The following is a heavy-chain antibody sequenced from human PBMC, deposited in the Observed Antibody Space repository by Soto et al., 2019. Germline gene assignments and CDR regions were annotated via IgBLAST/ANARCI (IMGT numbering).Heavy chain of an antibody. D-gene: IGHD3-3*01. V-gene: IGHV3-23*01. CDR3: AKAPGITIFGVVMGDY. Sequence: GGSLRLSCAASGFTFSSYAISWVRQAPGKGLEWVSAISGSGGSTYYADSVKGRFTISRDNSKNTLYLQMNSLRAEDTAVYYCAKAPGITIFGVVMGDYWGQGTLVTVSS. J-gene: IGHJ4*02. CDR2: ISGSGGST. CDR1: GFTFSSYA.